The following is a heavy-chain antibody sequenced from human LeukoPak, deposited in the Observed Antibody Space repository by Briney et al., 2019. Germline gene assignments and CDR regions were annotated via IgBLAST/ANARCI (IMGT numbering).Heavy chain of an antibody. CDR3: ARGWFEWELLFDY. J-gene: IGHJ4*02. D-gene: IGHD1-26*01. CDR2: IKQEGSEK. CDR1: GFTLSSYW. V-gene: IGHV3-7*03. Sequence: GPSLRLSCAASGFTLSSYWMSWVRQAPGKGRGWVANIKQEGSEKYYVYSVKGRFTISRDNAKNSLYLQMNSLRAEDTAVYYCARGWFEWELLFDYWGQGTLVTVSS.